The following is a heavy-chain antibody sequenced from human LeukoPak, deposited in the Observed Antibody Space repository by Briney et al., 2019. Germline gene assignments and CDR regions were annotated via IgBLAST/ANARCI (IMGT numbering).Heavy chain of an antibody. J-gene: IGHJ4*02. D-gene: IGHD6-13*01. CDR1: GFTFSSYA. CDR2: ISSNGGST. CDR3: AKFTGIAAAGTKGDYFDY. Sequence: GGSLRLSCAASGFTFSSYAMHWVRQAPGKGLEYVSAISSNGGSTYYADSVKGRFTISRDNSKNTLYLQMNSLRAEDTAVYYCAKFTGIAAAGTKGDYFDYWGQGTLVTVSS. V-gene: IGHV3-64*04.